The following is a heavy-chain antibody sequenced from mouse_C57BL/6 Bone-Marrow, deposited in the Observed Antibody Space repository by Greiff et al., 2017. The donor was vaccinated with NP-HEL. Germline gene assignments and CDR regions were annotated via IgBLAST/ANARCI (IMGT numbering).Heavy chain of an antibody. J-gene: IGHJ4*01. V-gene: IGHV1-55*01. CDR1: GYTFTSYW. Sequence: QVQLQQPGAELVKPGASVKMSCKASGYTFTSYWITWVKQRPGQGLEWIGDIYPGSGSTNYNEKFKSKATLTVDTSSSPAHMQLSSLTSEDSAVYYCARWGVGMDYWGQGTSVTVSS. CDR2: IYPGSGST. CDR3: ARWGVGMDY.